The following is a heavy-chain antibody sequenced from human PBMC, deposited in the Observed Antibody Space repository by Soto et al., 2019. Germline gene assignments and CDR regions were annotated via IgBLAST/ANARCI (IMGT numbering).Heavy chain of an antibody. D-gene: IGHD4-17*01. CDR1: GFSLSSYGMG. CDR3: AHAGDYDLLTFDH. CDR2: IYWDDDK. V-gene: IGHV2-5*02. Sequence: QITFKESGPTLVRPAQTLTLTCGFSGFSLSSYGMGVAWIRQPPGKALEWLALIYWDDDKRYSPSLKDRLAISKDTSSNQVVLTITNMDPGDTATYCCAHAGDYDLLTFDHCGPGTLVTFSS. J-gene: IGHJ4*02.